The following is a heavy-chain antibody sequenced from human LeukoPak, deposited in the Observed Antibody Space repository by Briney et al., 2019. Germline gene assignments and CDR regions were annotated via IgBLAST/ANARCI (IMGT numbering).Heavy chain of an antibody. Sequence: PSETLSLTCTVSGGSISSYYWSWIRQPPGKGLEWIGYIYYSGSTNYNPSLKSRVTISVDTSKNQFSLKLSSVTAADTAVYYCARGETTYDFWSGYPPLRFDPWGQGTLVTVSS. CDR3: ARGETTYDFWSGYPPLRFDP. V-gene: IGHV4-59*08. D-gene: IGHD3-3*01. CDR2: IYYSGST. CDR1: GGSISSYY. J-gene: IGHJ5*02.